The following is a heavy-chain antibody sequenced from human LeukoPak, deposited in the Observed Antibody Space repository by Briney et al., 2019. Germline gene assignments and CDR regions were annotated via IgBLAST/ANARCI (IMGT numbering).Heavy chain of an antibody. Sequence: VASLKVSCKASGGTFSSYAISWVRQAPGQGLEWMGRIIPILGIANYAQKFQGRVTITADKSTSTAYMELSSLRSEDTAVYYCARDWSTGIAAAGTGFDYWGQGTLVTVSS. V-gene: IGHV1-69*04. CDR2: IIPILGIA. CDR3: ARDWSTGIAAAGTGFDY. CDR1: GGTFSSYA. D-gene: IGHD6-13*01. J-gene: IGHJ4*02.